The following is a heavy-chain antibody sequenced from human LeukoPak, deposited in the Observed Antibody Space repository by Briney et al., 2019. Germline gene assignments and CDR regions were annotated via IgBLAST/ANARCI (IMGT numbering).Heavy chain of an antibody. D-gene: IGHD2-15*01. Sequence: SETLSLTCAVYGGSFSGYYWSWLRQPPGKGLEWIGEINHSGSTNYNPSLKSRVTISVDTSKNQFSLKLSSVTAADTAVYYCARGSLLLQRPYYFDYWGQGTLVTVSS. CDR2: INHSGST. V-gene: IGHV4-34*01. CDR1: GGSFSGYY. J-gene: IGHJ4*02. CDR3: ARGSLLLQRPYYFDY.